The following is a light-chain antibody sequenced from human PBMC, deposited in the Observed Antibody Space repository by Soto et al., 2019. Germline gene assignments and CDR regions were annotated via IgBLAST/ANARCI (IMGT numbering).Light chain of an antibody. CDR3: SSYTSSSTRV. J-gene: IGLJ7*01. Sequence: QSALTQPASVSGSPGQSITISCTGTSSDVGGYNYVSWYQQHPGKAPKVMIYEVSKRPSGVSNRFSGSKSGNTASLTISGLQAEDEADYYCSSYTSSSTRVFGTGTQLTVL. CDR1: SSDVGGYNY. CDR2: EVS. V-gene: IGLV2-14*01.